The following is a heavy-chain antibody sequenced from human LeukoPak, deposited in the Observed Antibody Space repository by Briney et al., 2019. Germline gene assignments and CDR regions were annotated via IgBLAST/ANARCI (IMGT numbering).Heavy chain of an antibody. Sequence: GGSLRLSCAASGFTFSNYDMHWVRQAPGKGLEWVTFISYDGSNGYYADSVKGQFTISRDNSKNILYLQMNSLRSEDTAVYYCATCGSSFFDPWGLGTLVTVSS. CDR1: GFTFSNYD. V-gene: IGHV3-30*19. J-gene: IGHJ5*02. CDR2: ISYDGSNG. D-gene: IGHD6-13*01. CDR3: ATCGSSFFDP.